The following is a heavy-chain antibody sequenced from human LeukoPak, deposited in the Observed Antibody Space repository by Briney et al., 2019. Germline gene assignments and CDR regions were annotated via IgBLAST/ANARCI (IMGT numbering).Heavy chain of an antibody. CDR1: GFTFRSYG. D-gene: IGHD3-10*01. CDR2: IWYDGTNK. V-gene: IGHV3-33*01. Sequence: PGGSLRLSCAASGFTFRSYGMHWVRQAPGKGLEWVAIIWYDGTNKYYADSVKGRFTISRDNSKNMLYLQMNSLRVEDTAVYYCASGRMVRGVTISYYFDYWGQGTLVTVPS. CDR3: ASGRMVRGVTISYYFDY. J-gene: IGHJ4*02.